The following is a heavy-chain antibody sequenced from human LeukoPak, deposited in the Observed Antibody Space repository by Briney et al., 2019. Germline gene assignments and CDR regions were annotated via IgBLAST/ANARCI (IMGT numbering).Heavy chain of an antibody. J-gene: IGHJ5*02. D-gene: IGHD3-16*01. CDR3: ARRVPNGPGGSNWFDP. V-gene: IGHV4-34*01. CDR1: GGSFSGYY. Sequence: KPSETLSLTCAVYGGSFSGYYWSWIRQPPGKGLEWIGEINHSGSTNYNPSLKSRVTISVDTSKNQFSLKLSSVTAADTAVYYCARRVPNGPGGSNWFDPWGQGTLVTVSS. CDR2: INHSGST.